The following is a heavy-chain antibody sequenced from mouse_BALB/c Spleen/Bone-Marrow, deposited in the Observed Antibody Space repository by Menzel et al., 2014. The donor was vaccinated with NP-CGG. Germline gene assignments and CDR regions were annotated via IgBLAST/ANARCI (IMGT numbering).Heavy chain of an antibody. D-gene: IGHD1-2*01. V-gene: IGHV5-17*02. CDR2: ISSGSSTX. J-gene: IGHJ4*01. Sequence: EVKLMESGGGLVQPGGSRKLSCAASGFTFSSFGMHWVRQAPEKGLEWVAYISSGSSTXYYADTVKGRFTISRDNPKNTLFLQMTSLRSEDTAMYYCARLTFPTATYYYAMDYWGQGTSVTVSS. CDR1: GFTFSSFG. CDR3: ARLTFPTATYYYAMDY.